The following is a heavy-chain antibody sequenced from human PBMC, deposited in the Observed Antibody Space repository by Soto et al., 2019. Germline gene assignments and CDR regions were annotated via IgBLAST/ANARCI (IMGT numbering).Heavy chain of an antibody. Sequence: QVQLQESGPGLVKPSGTLSLTCAVSGGSISSSNWWSWVRQPPGKGLEWIGEIYHSGSTNYNPSLKSRVTISVDKSQNQFPLKLSSVTAADTAVYYCARDGPHPMMSRYYGMDVWGQGTTVTVSS. J-gene: IGHJ6*02. V-gene: IGHV4-4*02. CDR2: IYHSGST. D-gene: IGHD3-16*01. CDR3: ARDGPHPMMSRYYGMDV. CDR1: GGSISSSNW.